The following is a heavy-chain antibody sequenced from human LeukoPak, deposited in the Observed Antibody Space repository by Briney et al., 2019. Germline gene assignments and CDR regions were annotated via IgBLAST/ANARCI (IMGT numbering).Heavy chain of an antibody. V-gene: IGHV4-39*01. D-gene: IGHD2-2*01. CDR2: IYSSGST. CDR3: ARVPAAAIGSPHGFDP. J-gene: IGHJ5*02. Sequence: SETLSLTCTVSGGSMGSRTYYWGWIRQPPGKGLEWIGSIYSSGSTYYNPSLKSRVTISVHTSKNQFSLNLTSVTAAETAVYYCARVPAAAIGSPHGFDPWGQGTLVTVSS. CDR1: GGSMGSRTYY.